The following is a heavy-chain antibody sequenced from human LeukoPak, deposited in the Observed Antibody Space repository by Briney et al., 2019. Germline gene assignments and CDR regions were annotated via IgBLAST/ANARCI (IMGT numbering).Heavy chain of an antibody. CDR2: TYSSGST. CDR1: GGSISSGSYY. V-gene: IGHV4-61*02. D-gene: IGHD3-10*02. J-gene: IGHJ4*02. CDR3: ARGVSMFGYYFDY. Sequence: SETPSLTCTVSGGSISSGSYYWSWLRQPAGKGLEWIGRTYSSGSTNYNPSVKSRVTISVDTSKNQFSLKLSSVTAADTAVYYCARGVSMFGYYFDYWGQGTLVTVSS.